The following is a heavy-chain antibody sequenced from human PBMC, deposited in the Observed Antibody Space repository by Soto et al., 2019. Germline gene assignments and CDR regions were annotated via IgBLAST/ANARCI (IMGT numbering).Heavy chain of an antibody. CDR1: GGTFSSYA. D-gene: IGHD3-22*01. Sequence: QVQLVQSGAEVKKPGSSVKVSCKASGGTFSSYAISWVRQAPGQGLEWMGGIIPIFGTANYAQKFQGRVTITADKSTSTAYMELSSLRSEDTAVYYCARVGYYYDSSGYLLGHFDYWGQGTLVTVSS. J-gene: IGHJ4*02. CDR2: IIPIFGTA. V-gene: IGHV1-69*06. CDR3: ARVGYYYDSSGYLLGHFDY.